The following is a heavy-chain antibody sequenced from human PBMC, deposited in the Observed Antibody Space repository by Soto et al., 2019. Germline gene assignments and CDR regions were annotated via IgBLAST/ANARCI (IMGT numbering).Heavy chain of an antibody. CDR2: IRSYSLKA. CDR3: ARNTFSHYYGTDV. CDR1: GYTFTSYG. D-gene: IGHD3-16*01. V-gene: IGHV1-18*01. J-gene: IGHJ6*02. Sequence: QVQLVQSGAEVKKPGAAVKVSCKASGYTFTSYGITWVRQAPAQGREWMGWIRSYSLKANNAQKFEGRVNMTTDTSTSTAYMELRSLRSDETAVYYCARNTFSHYYGTDVWGQGTSVTVSS.